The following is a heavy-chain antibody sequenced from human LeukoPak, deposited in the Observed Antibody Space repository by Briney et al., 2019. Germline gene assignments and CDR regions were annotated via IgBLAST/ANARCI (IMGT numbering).Heavy chain of an antibody. D-gene: IGHD5-18*01. CDR1: GFTFSTYT. J-gene: IGHJ4*02. Sequence: GGSLRLSCAASGFTFSTYTMNWVRQAPGKGLEWVSTVSDSSDVHYSDSVKGRFTISRDNARNSLYLQMSSLRDEDTAVYYCARDGLHTAHFDYWGQGTLVTVSS. CDR3: ARDGLHTAHFDY. V-gene: IGHV3-48*02. CDR2: VSDSSDV.